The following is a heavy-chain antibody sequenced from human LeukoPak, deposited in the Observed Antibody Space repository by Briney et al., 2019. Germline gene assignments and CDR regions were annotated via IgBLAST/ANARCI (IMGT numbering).Heavy chain of an antibody. CDR3: ARVWTYYYGSGSYYFFDY. D-gene: IGHD3-10*01. Sequence: ASETLSLTCTVSGGSISSYYWSWIRQPPGKGLEWIGYIYYSGSTNYNPSLKSRVTISVDTSKNQFSLKLSSVTAADTAVYYCARVWTYYYGSGSYYFFDYWGQGTLVTVSS. CDR2: IYYSGST. CDR1: GGSISSYY. V-gene: IGHV4-59*01. J-gene: IGHJ4*02.